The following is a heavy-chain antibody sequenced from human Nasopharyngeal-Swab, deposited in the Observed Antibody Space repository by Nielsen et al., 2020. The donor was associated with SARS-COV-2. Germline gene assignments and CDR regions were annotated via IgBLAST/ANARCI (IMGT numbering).Heavy chain of an antibody. CDR2: INAGNGNT. CDR1: GYTFTSYA. J-gene: IGHJ4*02. Sequence: ASVKVSCKASGYTFTSYAMHWVRQAPGQRLEWMGWINAGNGNTKYSQKFQGRVTITRDTSASTAYMELSSLRSEDTAVHYCARDGVEIVIATGTLDYWGQGTLVTVSS. V-gene: IGHV1-3*01. CDR3: ARDGVEIVIATGTLDY. D-gene: IGHD2-21*01.